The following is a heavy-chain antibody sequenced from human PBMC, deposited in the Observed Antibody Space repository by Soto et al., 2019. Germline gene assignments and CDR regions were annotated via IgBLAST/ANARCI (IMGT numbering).Heavy chain of an antibody. CDR3: VRDLQGNFGMDA. J-gene: IGHJ6*02. D-gene: IGHD6-13*01. Sequence: WGYLRVSCASSVFIVSCTYMFWVRQAPGKGLEWVSVIYIVDHIKYADSVKGRFTISRDNPRNTIFLHMNNLRVEDTAVYYCVRDLQGNFGMDAWGQGTTVTVSS. V-gene: IGHV3-53*01. CDR1: VFIVSCTY. CDR2: IYIVDHI.